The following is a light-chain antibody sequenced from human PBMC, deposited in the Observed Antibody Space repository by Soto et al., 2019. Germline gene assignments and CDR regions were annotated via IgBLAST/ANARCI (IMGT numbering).Light chain of an antibody. CDR2: GHN. J-gene: IGLJ3*02. Sequence: QSVLTQPPSVSGAPGQRVTISCTGSYSNIGAGYEVHWYQQIPGTAPKLLISGHNNRPSGVPDRFFGSKSGTSASLTIIGLQAEDEADYYCQSYDSSLSGWVFGGGTKVTVL. V-gene: IGLV1-40*01. CDR1: YSNIGAGYE. CDR3: QSYDSSLSGWV.